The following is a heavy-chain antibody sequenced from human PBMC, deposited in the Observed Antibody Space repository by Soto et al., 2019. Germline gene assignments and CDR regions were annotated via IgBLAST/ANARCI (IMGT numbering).Heavy chain of an antibody. V-gene: IGHV1-2*04. CDR3: ARGLMDPPTGYSSSWYRGSWFDY. Sequence: GASVKVSCKASGYTFTGYYMHWVRQAPGQGLEWMGWINPNSGGTNYAQKFQGWVTMTRDTSISTAYMELSRLRSDDTAVYYCARGLMDPPTGYSSSWYRGSWFDYWGQGTLVTVSS. CDR2: INPNSGGT. CDR1: GYTFTGYY. D-gene: IGHD6-13*01. J-gene: IGHJ5*01.